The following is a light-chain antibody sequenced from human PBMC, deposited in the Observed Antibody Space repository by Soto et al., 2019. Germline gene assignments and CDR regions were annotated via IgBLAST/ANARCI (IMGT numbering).Light chain of an antibody. Sequence: EIVVTQSPATLSGSPGERVTLSCRASQFVSSRFAWYQQRPGQVPRLLIYDTSTRAPGSSARFSGSGSGTEFTLTISTLQSEDVAVYYCQEYLQWPPGRFGQGTTVDMK. CDR3: QEYLQWPPGR. CDR1: QFVSSR. CDR2: DTS. J-gene: IGKJ1*01. V-gene: IGKV3-15*01.